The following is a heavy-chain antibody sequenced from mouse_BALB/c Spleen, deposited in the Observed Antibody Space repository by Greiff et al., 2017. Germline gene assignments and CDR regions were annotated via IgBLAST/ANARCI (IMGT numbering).Heavy chain of an antibody. V-gene: IGHV5-17*02. D-gene: IGHD1-1*01. CDR1: GFTFSSFG. Sequence: EVKLQESGGGLVQPGGSRKLSCAASGFTFSSFGMHWVRQAPEKGLEWVAYISSGSSTIYYADTVKGRFTISRDNPKNTLFLQMTSLRSEDTAMYYCASLRAMDYWGQGTSVTVSS. J-gene: IGHJ4*01. CDR3: ASLRAMDY. CDR2: ISSGSSTI.